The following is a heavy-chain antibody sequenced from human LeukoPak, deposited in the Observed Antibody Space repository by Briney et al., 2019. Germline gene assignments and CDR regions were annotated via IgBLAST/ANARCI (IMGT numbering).Heavy chain of an antibody. CDR2: IYYSGST. V-gene: IGHV4-59*12. CDR3: SRERSGFDLFYFVY. D-gene: IGHD5-12*01. Sequence: SETLSLTCTVSGGSISSYYWSWIRQPPGKGLEWIGYIYYSGSTNYNPSLKSRVTISVDPSKKQFSLTLSSVTAPDPAVYYCSRERSGFDLFYFVYRLQGTLV. CDR1: GGSISSYY. J-gene: IGHJ4*02.